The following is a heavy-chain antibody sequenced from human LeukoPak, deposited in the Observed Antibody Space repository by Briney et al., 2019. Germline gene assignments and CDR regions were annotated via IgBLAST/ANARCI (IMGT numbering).Heavy chain of an antibody. CDR2: IKQDGSEK. CDR3: ARMRDGYMGRYYFDY. CDR1: GFTFSSNW. Sequence: GGSLRLSCAASGFTFSSNWMSWVRQAPGKGLEWVANIKQDGSEKYYVDSVKGRFTISRDNTKNSLSLQMNSLRAEDTAVYYCARMRDGYMGRYYFDYWGQGTLVTVSS. J-gene: IGHJ4*02. D-gene: IGHD5-24*01. V-gene: IGHV3-7*04.